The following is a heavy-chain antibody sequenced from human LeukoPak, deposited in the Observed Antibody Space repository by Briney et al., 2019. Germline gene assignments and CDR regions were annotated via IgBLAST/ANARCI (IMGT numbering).Heavy chain of an antibody. J-gene: IGHJ3*02. CDR1: GCIFTSYW. CDR2: IYLGDYET. V-gene: IGHV5-51*01. Sequence: PGESPQISCKGAGCIFTSYWIGWVRQVPGKGLEWIGIIYLGDYETRYSPSFQGQVTISADKSISPAYLQGGSLKASDTAMYYCARRYYYDSSGYYYDGDAFDIWGQGTMVTVSS. D-gene: IGHD3-22*01. CDR3: ARRYYYDSSGYYYDGDAFDI.